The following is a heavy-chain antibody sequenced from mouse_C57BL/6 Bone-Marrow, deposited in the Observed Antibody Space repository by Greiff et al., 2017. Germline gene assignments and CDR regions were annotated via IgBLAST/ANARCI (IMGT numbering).Heavy chain of an antibody. CDR1: GFTFSSYG. D-gene: IGHD2-3*01. Sequence: EVKLVESGGDLVKPGGSLKLSCAASGFTFSSYGMSWVRQTPDKRLEWVATISSGGSYTYYPDSVKGRFTITRDDAKNTQYLQMSSLKSEDTAMYYCARWGLLYCFDYWGQGTTLTVSS. V-gene: IGHV5-6*01. CDR3: ARWGLLYCFDY. J-gene: IGHJ2*01. CDR2: ISSGGSYT.